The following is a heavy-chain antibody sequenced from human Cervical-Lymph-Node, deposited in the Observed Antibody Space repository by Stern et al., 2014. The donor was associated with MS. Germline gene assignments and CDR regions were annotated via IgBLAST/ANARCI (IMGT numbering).Heavy chain of an antibody. CDR3: ASAYSSSHYYFDY. D-gene: IGHD6-13*01. CDR1: GFGFSRYA. V-gene: IGHV3-33*01. J-gene: IGHJ4*02. CDR2: ICYDGSNP. Sequence: VQLGVSGGGVVQPGRSLRLSCAASGFGFSRYAMHCVRQAPGKGLEWVALICYDGSNPYYADSVTGRFTISRDNFKNTLYLQMNSLRAEDTAVYYCASAYSSSHYYFDYWGQGTLVTVSS.